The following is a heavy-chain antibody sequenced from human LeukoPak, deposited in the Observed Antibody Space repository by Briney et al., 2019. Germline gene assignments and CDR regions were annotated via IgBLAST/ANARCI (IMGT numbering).Heavy chain of an antibody. D-gene: IGHD1-26*01. CDR2: ISYDGSNK. Sequence: GGSLRLPCAASGFTFSSYAMHWVRQAPGKGLEWVAVISYDGSNKYYADSVKGRSTISRDNSKNTLYLQMNSLRAEDTAVYYCVSSPGMRFGYWGQGTLVTVSS. V-gene: IGHV3-30*01. CDR3: VSSPGMRFGY. CDR1: GFTFSSYA. J-gene: IGHJ4*02.